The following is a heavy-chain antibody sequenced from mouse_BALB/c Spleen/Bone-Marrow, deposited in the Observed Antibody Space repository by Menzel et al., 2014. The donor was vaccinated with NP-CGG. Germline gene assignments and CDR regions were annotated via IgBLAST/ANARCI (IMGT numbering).Heavy chain of an antibody. Sequence: VQLVESGPGLVSPSQRLSITCTVSGFSLTSYGLHWVRQPPGKGLEWLGVIWAGGSTNYNSALMSRLSISKDNSKSQVFLKMNSLQTDDTAMYYCARYYLYAMDYWGQGTSVTVSS. CDR1: GFSLTSYG. CDR2: IWAGGST. D-gene: IGHD1-1*02. CDR3: ARYYLYAMDY. J-gene: IGHJ4*01. V-gene: IGHV2-9*02.